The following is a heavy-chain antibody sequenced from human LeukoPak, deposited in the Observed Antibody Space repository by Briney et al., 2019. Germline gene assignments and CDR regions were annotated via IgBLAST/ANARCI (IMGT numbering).Heavy chain of an antibody. CDR2: TSYDGTRQ. CDR3: AKDWSEGSGSYIDY. D-gene: IGHD3-10*01. CDR1: GFSFGNHA. J-gene: IGHJ4*02. Sequence: GGSLRLSCAASGFSFGNHAMHWVRQAPGKGLEWLAVTSYDGTRQYYADFVRGRFTISRENSKNTLYLHMNSLRVDDTAVYYCAKDWSEGSGSYIDYWGQGTLVTVSS. V-gene: IGHV3-30*04.